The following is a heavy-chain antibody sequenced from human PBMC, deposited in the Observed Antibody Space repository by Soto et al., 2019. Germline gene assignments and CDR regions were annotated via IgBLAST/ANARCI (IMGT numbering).Heavy chain of an antibody. Sequence: EVQLLESGGGLVQPGGSLRLSCAASGLTFSSYAMSWVRQAPGKGLEWVSGISGSGSNTYYADSVKGRFTISRDNSKNTLYLQLKSPTAEDTAIYYGAKKGRGGYDFGAFDIWGQGTVVTASS. CDR1: GLTFSSYA. D-gene: IGHD5-12*01. CDR3: AKKGRGGYDFGAFDI. J-gene: IGHJ3*02. V-gene: IGHV3-23*01. CDR2: ISGSGSNT.